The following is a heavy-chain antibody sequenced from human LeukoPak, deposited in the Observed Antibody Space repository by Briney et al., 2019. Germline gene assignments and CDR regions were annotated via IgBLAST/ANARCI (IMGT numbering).Heavy chain of an antibody. V-gene: IGHV3-21*01. CDR1: GFTFSSYS. Sequence: GGSLRLSCAASGFTFSSYSMNWVRQAPGKGLEWVSSISSSSSYIYYADSVKGRFTISRDNAKNSLYQQMNSLRAEDTAVYYCARDLRYCSGGSCKGFDYWGQGTLVTVSS. D-gene: IGHD2-15*01. J-gene: IGHJ4*02. CDR2: ISSSSSYI. CDR3: ARDLRYCSGGSCKGFDY.